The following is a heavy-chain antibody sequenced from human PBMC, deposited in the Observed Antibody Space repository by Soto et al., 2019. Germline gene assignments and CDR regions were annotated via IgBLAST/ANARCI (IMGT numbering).Heavy chain of an antibody. Sequence: QITLKESGPTLVKPTQTLTLTCTFSGFSLSTSGVGVGWIRQPPGKALEWLALIYWDDDKRYSPSLKSRLTIXKDPSXXQVVLTMTNMDPVDTATYYCAHRAYDSSGYYRVDYWGQGTLVTVSS. J-gene: IGHJ4*02. V-gene: IGHV2-5*02. CDR3: AHRAYDSSGYYRVDY. CDR1: GFSLSTSGVG. D-gene: IGHD3-22*01. CDR2: IYWDDDK.